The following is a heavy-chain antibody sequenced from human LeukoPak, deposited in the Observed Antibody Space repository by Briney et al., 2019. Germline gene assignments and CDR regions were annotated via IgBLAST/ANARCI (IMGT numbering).Heavy chain of an antibody. V-gene: IGHV4-4*07. CDR1: GGSISSYY. CDR2: IYTSGST. J-gene: IGHJ4*02. D-gene: IGHD5-24*01. CDR3: ARGRDGYNFVPFDY. Sequence: RPSETLSLTCTVSGGSISSYYWSWIRQPAGKGLEWIGRIYTSGSTNYNPSLKSRVTMSVDTSKNQFSLKLSSVTAADTAVYYCARGRDGYNFVPFDYWGQGTLVTVSS.